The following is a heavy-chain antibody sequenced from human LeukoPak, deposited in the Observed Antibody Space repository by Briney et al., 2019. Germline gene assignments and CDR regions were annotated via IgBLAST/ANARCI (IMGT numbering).Heavy chain of an antibody. J-gene: IGHJ6*03. CDR3: ARERGAKPYYYSYYMDV. CDR2: ISGSGGSP. D-gene: IGHD1-26*01. V-gene: IGHV3-23*01. Sequence: GGSLRLSCAASGFTLSSNAMNWVRQAPGKGLEWVPGISGSGGSPYYADSVKGRFTISRDKSKNTLYLLMISLRAEDTAVYYCARERGAKPYYYSYYMDVWGKGTTVTVSS. CDR1: GFTLSSNA.